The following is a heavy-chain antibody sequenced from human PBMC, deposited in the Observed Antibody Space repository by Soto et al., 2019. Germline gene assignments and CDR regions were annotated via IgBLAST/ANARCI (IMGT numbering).Heavy chain of an antibody. CDR2: ISSNGGST. J-gene: IGHJ6*03. CDR1: GFTFSSYA. V-gene: IGHV3-64*01. D-gene: IGHD6-19*01. Sequence: GGSLRLSCAASGFTFSSYAMHWVRQAPGKGLEYVSAISSNGGSTYYANSVKGRFTISRDNSKNTLYFQMGSLRAEDMAVYYCARDAWTSVRGRSSGWHPYYYYYMDVWGKGTTVTVSS. CDR3: ARDAWTSVRGRSSGWHPYYYYYMDV.